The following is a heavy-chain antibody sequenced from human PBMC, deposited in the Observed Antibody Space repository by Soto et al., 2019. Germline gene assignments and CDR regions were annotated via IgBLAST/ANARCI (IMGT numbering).Heavy chain of an antibody. V-gene: IGHV3-23*01. J-gene: IGHJ4*02. CDR1: GFTSSSDA. D-gene: IGHD6-6*01. Sequence: HPGGSLRLSCAASGFTSSSDAMSWVRQAPGKGLEWVSTISGSGGSTYYADSVKGRFTISRDNSKNTLYLQMNSLRAEDTAVYYCARDFSSLGNFDYWGQGTLVTVSS. CDR2: ISGSGGST. CDR3: ARDFSSLGNFDY.